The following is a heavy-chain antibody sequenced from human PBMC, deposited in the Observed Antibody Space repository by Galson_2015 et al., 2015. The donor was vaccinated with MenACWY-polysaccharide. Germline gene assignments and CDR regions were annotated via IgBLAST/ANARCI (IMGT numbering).Heavy chain of an antibody. V-gene: IGHV3-23*01. CDR1: GFTFSSYA. J-gene: IGHJ4*02. CDR2: ISGSGGST. CDR3: AKGGEGIAVAGTFYDY. D-gene: IGHD6-19*01. Sequence: SLRLSCAASGFTFSSYAMSWVRQAPGRGLEWVSAISGSGGSTYYADSVKGRFTISRDNSKNTLYLQMNSLRAEDTAVYYCAKGGEGIAVAGTFYDYWGQGTLVTASS.